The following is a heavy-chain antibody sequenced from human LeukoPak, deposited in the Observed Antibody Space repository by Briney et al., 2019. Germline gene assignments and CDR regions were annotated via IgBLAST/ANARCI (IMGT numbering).Heavy chain of an antibody. J-gene: IGHJ4*02. V-gene: IGHV3-23*01. Sequence: GGSLRLSCAASGFTFSSYSMNWVRQAPGKGLEWVSGISGSGDSTYYADSVKGRFTTSRDNFKNTLYLQMNRLRAEDTAVYYCAKGIYDDSCGADYWGQGTLVTVSS. CDR1: GFTFSSYS. CDR2: ISGSGDST. CDR3: AKGIYDDSCGADY. D-gene: IGHD3-22*01.